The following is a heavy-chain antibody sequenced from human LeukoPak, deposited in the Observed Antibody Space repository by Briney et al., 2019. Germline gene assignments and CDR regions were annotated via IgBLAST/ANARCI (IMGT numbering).Heavy chain of an antibody. Sequence: GRSLRLSCAASGFTFSSYWTSWVRQAPGKGLEWVANIKQDGSEKYYVDSVKGRFTISRDNAKNSLYLQMNSLRAEDTAVYYCARDYCSSTSCYEDNDYWGQGTLVTVSS. J-gene: IGHJ4*02. V-gene: IGHV3-7*01. CDR3: ARDYCSSTSCYEDNDY. CDR1: GFTFSSYW. CDR2: IKQDGSEK. D-gene: IGHD2-2*01.